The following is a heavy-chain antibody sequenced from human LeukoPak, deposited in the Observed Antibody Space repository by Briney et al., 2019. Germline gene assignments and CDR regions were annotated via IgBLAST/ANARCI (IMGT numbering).Heavy chain of an antibody. CDR3: AGTPSSSGWYWFDP. V-gene: IGHV1-18*01. CDR1: GYTFTSYG. CDR2: ISAYNGNT. J-gene: IGHJ5*02. D-gene: IGHD6-19*01. Sequence: EASVKVSCKASGYTFTSYGISWVRQAPGQGLEWMGWISAYNGNTNYAQKLQGRVTMTTDTSTSTAYMELRSLRSDDTAVYYCAGTPSSSGWYWFDPWGQGTLVTVSS.